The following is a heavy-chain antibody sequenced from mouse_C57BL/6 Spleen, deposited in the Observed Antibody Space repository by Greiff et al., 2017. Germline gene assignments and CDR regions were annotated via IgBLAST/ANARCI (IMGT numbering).Heavy chain of an antibody. D-gene: IGHD2-1*01. Sequence: QVQLKQSGAELVKPGASVKISCKASGYAFSSYWMNWVKQRPGKGLEWIGQIYPGDGDTNYNGKFKGKATLTADKSSSTAYMQLGSLTSEDSAVYFCARPIYYGNLYWYFDVWGTGTTVTVSS. CDR1: GYAFSSYW. CDR2: IYPGDGDT. V-gene: IGHV1-80*01. CDR3: ARPIYYGNLYWYFDV. J-gene: IGHJ1*03.